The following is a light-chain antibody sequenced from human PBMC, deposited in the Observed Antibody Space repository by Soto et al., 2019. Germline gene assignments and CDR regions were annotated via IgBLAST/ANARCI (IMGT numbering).Light chain of an antibody. J-gene: IGKJ4*01. CDR2: WTS. CDR1: QSVLYSSNNKNY. V-gene: IGKV4-1*01. CDR3: QQYYSPPLN. Sequence: DIVMTQSPDSLAVSLGERATINCKSSQSVLYSSNNKNYVAWYQQRPGQPPKLLIYWTSIRESGVPDRFSGSGSGTDCSLSSSSLQGGDVAVYFCQQYYSPPLNFGGETKVEIK.